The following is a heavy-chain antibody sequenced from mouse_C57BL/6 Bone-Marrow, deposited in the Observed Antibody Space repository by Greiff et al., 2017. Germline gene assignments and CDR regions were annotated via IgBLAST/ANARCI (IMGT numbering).Heavy chain of an antibody. J-gene: IGHJ1*03. CDR2: IDPENGDA. CDR3: TYGKDWYFDV. CDR1: GFNIKDDY. V-gene: IGHV14-4*01. Sequence: VQLQQSGAELVRPGASVKLSCTASGFNIKDDYMHWVKQRPEQGLEWIGWIDPENGDAEYASKFQGKATITADTSSNTAYLQLSSLTSEDTAVYYCTYGKDWYFDVWGTGTTVTVSS. D-gene: IGHD2-1*01.